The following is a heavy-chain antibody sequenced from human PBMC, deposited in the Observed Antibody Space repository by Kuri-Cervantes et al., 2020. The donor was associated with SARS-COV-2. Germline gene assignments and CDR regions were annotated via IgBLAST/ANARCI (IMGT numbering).Heavy chain of an antibody. CDR3: AKELNEGYSSSWYFDY. J-gene: IGHJ4*02. CDR1: GFTFSDYY. CDR2: ISGSGGST. V-gene: IGHV3-23*01. Sequence: GGSLRLSCAASGFTFSDYYMSWVRQAPGKRLEWDSAISGSGGSTYYADSGKGRFTISRDNSKNTLYLQMNSLRAEDTAVYYCAKELNEGYSSSWYFDYWGQGTLVTVSS. D-gene: IGHD6-13*01.